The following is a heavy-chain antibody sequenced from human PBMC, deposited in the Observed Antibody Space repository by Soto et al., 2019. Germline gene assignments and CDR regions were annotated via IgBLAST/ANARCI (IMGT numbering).Heavy chain of an antibody. CDR2: IYSSGRT. CDR1: GFTVSNYY. V-gene: IGHV3-66*04. Sequence: EVQLVESGGGLVQPGGSLRLSCAPSGFTVSNYYMNWVRQAPGKGLEWVSVIYSSGRTYYADSVKGRFTISRDNSKNTLYLQMNSLRAEDTAVYYCARHPAWGQGTMVTVSS. CDR3: ARHPA. J-gene: IGHJ3*01.